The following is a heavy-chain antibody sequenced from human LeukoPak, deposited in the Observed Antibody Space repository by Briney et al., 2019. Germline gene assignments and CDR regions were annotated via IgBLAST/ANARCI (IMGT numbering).Heavy chain of an antibody. CDR1: GYTFTSYG. CDR2: ISAYNGNT. Sequence: ASVKVSCKASGYTFTSYGISWVRQAPGQGLEWMGWISAYNGNTNYAQKLQGRVTMTTDTSTSTAYMELRSLRSDDTAVYYCATVGGYCSSTSCYSFFDYWGQGTLVTVSS. V-gene: IGHV1-18*01. D-gene: IGHD2-2*03. CDR3: ATVGGYCSSTSCYSFFDY. J-gene: IGHJ4*02.